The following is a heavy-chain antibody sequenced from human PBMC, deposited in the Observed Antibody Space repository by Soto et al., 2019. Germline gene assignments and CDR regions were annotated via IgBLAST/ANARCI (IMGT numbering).Heavy chain of an antibody. D-gene: IGHD2-15*01. J-gene: IGHJ4*02. Sequence: QVQLVQSGAEVKEPGSSVKVSCKATGDLFNNYAFNWVRQAPGQGLEWMGRISPLFSTTNYAQKFQGRVTNCGDELTTICHLEVGNLEFGDPAMYYWGASSSVGAACFFKFWGQGTLVTVSP. CDR2: ISPLFSTT. CDR3: GASSSVGAACFFKF. CDR1: GDLFNNYA. V-gene: IGHV1-69*01.